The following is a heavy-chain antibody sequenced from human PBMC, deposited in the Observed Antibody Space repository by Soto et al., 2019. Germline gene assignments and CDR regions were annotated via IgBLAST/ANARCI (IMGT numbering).Heavy chain of an antibody. Sequence: EVRLVESGGGLVQPGRSLRLSCAASGFTFDDYAMHWVRQAPGKGLEWVSGISWNSGSIGYADSVKGRFTISRDNAKNYLYLQMNSLRAEDTALYYCAKGYDFWSGTIDYWGQGTLVTVSS. CDR2: ISWNSGSI. V-gene: IGHV3-9*01. J-gene: IGHJ4*02. CDR1: GFTFDDYA. CDR3: AKGYDFWSGTIDY. D-gene: IGHD3-3*01.